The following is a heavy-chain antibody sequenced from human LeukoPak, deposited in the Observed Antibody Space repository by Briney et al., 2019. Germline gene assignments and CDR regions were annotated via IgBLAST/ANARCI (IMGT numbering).Heavy chain of an antibody. CDR3: ARGGYSSSSLFDY. Sequence: PGGSLRLSCAASGFTFSSYSMNWVRQAPGKGLEWVSSITSSNNYIYYADSMKGRFTISRDNAKNSLYLQMNSLRAEDTAVYYCARGGYSSSSLFDYWGQGTLVTVSS. V-gene: IGHV3-21*01. J-gene: IGHJ4*02. CDR2: ITSSNNYI. D-gene: IGHD6-6*01. CDR1: GFTFSSYS.